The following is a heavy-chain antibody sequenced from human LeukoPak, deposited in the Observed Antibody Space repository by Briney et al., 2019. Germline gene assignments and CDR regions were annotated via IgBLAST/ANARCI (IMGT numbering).Heavy chain of an antibody. CDR3: ARVAVPGDNYYYYMVV. V-gene: IGHV1-18*01. J-gene: IGHJ6*03. CDR1: GYTFTSYG. CDR2: ISAYNGNT. Sequence: ASVKVSCKASGYTFTSYGISWVRQAPGQGLEWMGWISAYNGNTNYAQKLQGRVTMTTDTSTSTAYMELRSLRSDDTAVYYCARVAVPGDNYYYYMVVWGKGTTVTVSS. D-gene: IGHD7-27*01.